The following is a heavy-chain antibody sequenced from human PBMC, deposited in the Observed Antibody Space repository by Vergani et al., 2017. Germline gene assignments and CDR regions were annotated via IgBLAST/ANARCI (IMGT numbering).Heavy chain of an antibody. V-gene: IGHV1-69*04. D-gene: IGHD5-18*01. J-gene: IGHJ4*02. Sequence: QVQLVQSGAEVKKPGSSVKVSCKASGGTFSSYAISWVRQAPGQGLEWMGRIIPILGIANYAQKFQGRVTITADKSTSTAYMELSSLTSEDTAVYYCASPSGGYSYGYGDYWGQGTLVTVSS. CDR1: GGTFSSYA. CDR2: IIPILGIA. CDR3: ASPSGGYSYGYGDY.